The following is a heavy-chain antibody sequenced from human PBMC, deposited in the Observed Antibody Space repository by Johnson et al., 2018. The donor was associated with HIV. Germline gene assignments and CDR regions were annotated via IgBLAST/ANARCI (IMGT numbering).Heavy chain of an antibody. J-gene: IGHJ3*02. D-gene: IGHD1-26*01. Sequence: QVQLVESGGDLVQPGGSLRVSCVAAGFVFSDSHMSWIRQAPGKGLEWISYISSGGSSIYYGDSVKGRFTIFRDNAKNSLYLQMNRLRAEDTALYYCARGGMRGELGAFDIWGQGTMVTVSS. CDR1: GFVFSDSH. V-gene: IGHV3-11*01. CDR2: ISSGGSSI. CDR3: ARGGMRGELGAFDI.